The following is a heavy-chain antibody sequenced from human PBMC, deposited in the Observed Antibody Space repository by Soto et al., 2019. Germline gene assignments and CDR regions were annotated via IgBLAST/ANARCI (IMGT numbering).Heavy chain of an antibody. V-gene: IGHV1-69*02. CDR3: ASVTVGDAFDI. CDR1: GGTFSSYT. J-gene: IGHJ3*02. CDR2: IIPILGIA. D-gene: IGHD4-17*01. Sequence: QVPLVQSGAEVKKPGSSVKVSFKASGGTFSSYTISWVRQAPGQGLEWMGRIIPILGIANYAQKFQGRVTITADKSTSTAYMELSSLRSEDTAVYYCASVTVGDAFDIWGQGTMVTVSS.